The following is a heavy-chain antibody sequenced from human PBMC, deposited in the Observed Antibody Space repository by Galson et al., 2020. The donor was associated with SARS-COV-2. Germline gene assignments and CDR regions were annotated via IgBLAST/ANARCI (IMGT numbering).Heavy chain of an antibody. CDR1: GGSISTYY. V-gene: IGHV4-59*08. Sequence: ASETLSLTCTVSGGSISTYYWSWTRQPPGKGLEWIGYLYYGGNTNYNPSLQSRVTISVDTSKSQFSLKLNSVTAADTAVYYCARLPVVRGVDSWGQGILVTVTS. J-gene: IGHJ4*02. D-gene: IGHD3-10*01. CDR3: ARLPVVRGVDS. CDR2: LYYGGNT.